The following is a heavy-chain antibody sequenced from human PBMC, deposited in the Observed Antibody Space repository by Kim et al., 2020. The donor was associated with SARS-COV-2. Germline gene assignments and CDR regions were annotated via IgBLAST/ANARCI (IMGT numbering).Heavy chain of an antibody. CDR2: ISGSGGST. CDR3: AKDGTFGSSWYLGEFDY. D-gene: IGHD6-13*01. Sequence: GGSLRLSCAASGFTFSSYAMSWVRQAPGKGLEWVSAISGSGGSTYYADSVKGRFTISRDNSKNTLYLQMNSLRAEDTAVYYCAKDGTFGSSWYLGEFDYWGQGTLVTVSS. CDR1: GFTFSSYA. V-gene: IGHV3-23*01. J-gene: IGHJ4*02.